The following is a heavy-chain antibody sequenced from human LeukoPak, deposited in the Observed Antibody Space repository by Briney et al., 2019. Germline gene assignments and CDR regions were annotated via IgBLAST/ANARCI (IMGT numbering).Heavy chain of an antibody. V-gene: IGHV4-38-2*01. Sequence: PSETLSLTCSASGYSFTSGHYWGWIRQPPGKGLEWIANIYHTGSAHYNPSLKSRVTISVDTSKNQFSLKLSSVTAADTAVYYCARYCTSTTCILRGFDYWGRGTLDTVSS. D-gene: IGHD2-2*01. CDR1: GYSFTSGHY. CDR2: IYHTGSA. CDR3: ARYCTSTTCILRGFDY. J-gene: IGHJ4*02.